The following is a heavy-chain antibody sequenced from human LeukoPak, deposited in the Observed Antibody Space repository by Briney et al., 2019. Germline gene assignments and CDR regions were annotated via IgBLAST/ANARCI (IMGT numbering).Heavy chain of an antibody. D-gene: IGHD3-10*01. CDR3: ARPGYGSGSYYLD. Sequence: GGSLRLSCAASGFTFSSYWMSWVRQAPGKGLEWVANIKQDGSEKYYVDSVKGRFTISRDNAKNSLYLQMNSLRAEDTAAYYFARPGYGSGSYYLDWGQGTLVTVSS. V-gene: IGHV3-7*01. J-gene: IGHJ4*02. CDR1: GFTFSSYW. CDR2: IKQDGSEK.